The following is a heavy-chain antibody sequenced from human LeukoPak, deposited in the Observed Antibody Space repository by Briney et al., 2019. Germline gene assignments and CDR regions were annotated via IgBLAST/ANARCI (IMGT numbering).Heavy chain of an antibody. CDR3: ARDISLGMPDWFDP. J-gene: IGHJ5*02. CDR1: GGSISSYY. D-gene: IGHD2-2*01. Sequence: SETLSLTCTVSGGSISSYYWKWIRQPPGKGLEWIGYIYNGEWNKDNPSLKSRVTISVDTSKNQFSLKLSSVTAADTAIYYCARDISLGMPDWFDPWGQGTLVTVSS. CDR2: IYNGEWN. V-gene: IGHV4-59*01.